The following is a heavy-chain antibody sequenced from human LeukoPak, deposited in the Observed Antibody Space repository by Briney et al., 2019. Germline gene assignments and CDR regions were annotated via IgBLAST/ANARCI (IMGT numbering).Heavy chain of an antibody. CDR3: ARVQSYWAAFDI. Sequence: GGSLRLSCAASGFTFSSYAMHWVRQAPGKGLEYVSAISSNGGSTYYANSVKGRFTISRDNSKNTLYLQMGSLRAEDMAVYYCARVQSYWAAFDIWGQGTMATVSS. J-gene: IGHJ3*02. CDR2: ISSNGGST. D-gene: IGHD2-15*01. CDR1: GFTFSSYA. V-gene: IGHV3-64*01.